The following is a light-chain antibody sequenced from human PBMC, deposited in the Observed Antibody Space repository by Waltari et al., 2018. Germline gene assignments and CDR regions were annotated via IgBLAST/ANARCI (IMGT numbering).Light chain of an antibody. CDR1: SNDVGGYNS. Sequence: PASVSGSPGQSVTIFCAGTSNDVGGYNSVSWYQEHPGQAPRVIIYDVSDRPSGVSDRFSGSKSGNTASLTISGLQAEDEADYYCSSQSSNDVVLFGGATKLTVL. CDR2: DVS. V-gene: IGLV2-14*01. CDR3: SSQSSNDVVL. J-gene: IGLJ2*01.